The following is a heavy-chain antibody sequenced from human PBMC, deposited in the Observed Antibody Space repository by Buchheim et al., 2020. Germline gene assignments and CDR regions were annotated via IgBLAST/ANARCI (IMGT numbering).Heavy chain of an antibody. D-gene: IGHD2-15*01. CDR2: INPSGGST. CDR1: GYTFTSYY. Sequence: QVQLVQSGAEVKKPGASVKVSCKASGYTFTSYYMHWVRQAPGQGLEWMGIINPSGGSTSYAQKFQGRVTMTRDTSTSTVYMELSSLRSEDTAVYYCARGSRALNIVVVVAAATFDIWGQGT. J-gene: IGHJ3*02. V-gene: IGHV1-46*03. CDR3: ARGSRALNIVVVVAAATFDI.